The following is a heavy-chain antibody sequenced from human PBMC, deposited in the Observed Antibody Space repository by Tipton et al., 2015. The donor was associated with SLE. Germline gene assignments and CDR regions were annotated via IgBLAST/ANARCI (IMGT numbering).Heavy chain of an antibody. CDR1: GYNFPNYW. Sequence: QSGAEVKKPGESLTISCKASGYNFPNYWIGWVRQMPGKGLEWMGISHPGDSDTRYSPSFQGQVTISADKSITTAFLQWSGLKASDSGMYYCAKRTAAGGFDYWGQGSLVTVPS. D-gene: IGHD6-13*01. V-gene: IGHV5-51*03. CDR3: AKRTAAGGFDY. J-gene: IGHJ4*02. CDR2: SHPGDSDT.